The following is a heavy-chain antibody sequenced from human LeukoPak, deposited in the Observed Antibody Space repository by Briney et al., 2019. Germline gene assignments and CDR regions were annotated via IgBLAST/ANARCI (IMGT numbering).Heavy chain of an antibody. CDR3: ASLGGFGDFDY. CDR2: IYTSGST. CDR1: GRSISSGSYY. J-gene: IGHJ4*02. D-gene: IGHD3-10*01. Sequence: SETLSLTCTVSGRSISSGSYYWSWIRQPAGKGLEWIGRIYTSGSTNYNPSLKSRVTISVDTSKNQFSLKLSSVTAADTAVYYCASLGGFGDFDYWGQGALVTVSS. V-gene: IGHV4-61*02.